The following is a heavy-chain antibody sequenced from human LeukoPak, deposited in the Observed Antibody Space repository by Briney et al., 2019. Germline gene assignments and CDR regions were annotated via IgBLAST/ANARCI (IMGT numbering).Heavy chain of an antibody. J-gene: IGHJ6*03. CDR1: GFTFSSYW. D-gene: IGHD3-10*01. CDR2: INNDGSST. CDR3: ARVARGDYYYYYMDV. Sequence: GGSLRLSCGASGFTFSSYWMHWVRQAPGKGLVWVSRINNDGSSTSYADSVQGRFTISRDNAKNTLYLQMNSLRAEDPALYYCARVARGDYYYYYMDVWGKGTTVTVSS. V-gene: IGHV3-74*01.